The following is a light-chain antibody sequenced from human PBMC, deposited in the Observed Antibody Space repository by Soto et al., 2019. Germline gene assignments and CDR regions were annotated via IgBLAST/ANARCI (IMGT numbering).Light chain of an antibody. J-gene: IGLJ2*01. Sequence: SYELTQPPSVSVSPGQTASITCSGDKLGDKYTCWYQQKPGQSPVLVIYQHSQRPSGIPGRFSGSTSGNTATLTISGTQAMDEADYYCQAWDSSTDVVFGGGTKVTVL. CDR2: QHS. CDR1: KLGDKY. V-gene: IGLV3-1*01. CDR3: QAWDSSTDVV.